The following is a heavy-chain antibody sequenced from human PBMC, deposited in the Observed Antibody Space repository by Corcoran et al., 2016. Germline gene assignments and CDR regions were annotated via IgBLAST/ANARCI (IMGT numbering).Heavy chain of an antibody. D-gene: IGHD1-26*01. CDR1: GFTFSSYG. CDR2: IWYDGSNK. J-gene: IGHJ4*02. CDR3: ARGWCELLGLYY. Sequence: QVQLVESGGGVVQPGRSLRLSCAASGFTFSSYGMHWVRQAPGKGLEWVAVIWYDGSNKYYADSVKGRFTISRDNSKNTLYLQMNSLRAEDTAVYYCARGWCELLGLYYWGQGTLVTVSS. V-gene: IGHV3-33*01.